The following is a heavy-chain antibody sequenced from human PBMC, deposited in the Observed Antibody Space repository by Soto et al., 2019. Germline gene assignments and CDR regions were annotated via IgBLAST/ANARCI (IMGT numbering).Heavy chain of an antibody. CDR2: VHYSGST. J-gene: IGHJ4*02. D-gene: IGHD3-3*01. V-gene: IGHV4-59*01. CDR3: ARTEGLQDFWSGFSYHFDY. CDR1: GGSISSYY. Sequence: QVQLQESGPGLVKPSETLSLTCTVSGGSISSYYWTWIRQPPGMGLEWMGFVHYSGSTNYNPSLKSRVAISLDTTKNQCSLKRSSVTAADTAVYDCARTEGLQDFWSGFSYHFDYWGQGTLVTVSS.